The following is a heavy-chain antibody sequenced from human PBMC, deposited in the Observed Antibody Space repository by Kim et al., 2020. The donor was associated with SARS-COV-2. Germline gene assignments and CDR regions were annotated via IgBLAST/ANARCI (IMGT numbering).Heavy chain of an antibody. Sequence: ASVKVSCKASGYTFSKYVMSWVRQAPGKGLEWLGWINTKTGNPKYARGFTGRFVFSLDTSSSTAYLQISDLKPAATAVFYFARAPVASCGGACYVGFDPW. V-gene: IGHV7-4-1*02. CDR3: ARAPVASCGGACYVGFDP. CDR1: GYTFSKYV. CDR2: INTKTGNP. J-gene: IGHJ5*02. D-gene: IGHD2-21*02.